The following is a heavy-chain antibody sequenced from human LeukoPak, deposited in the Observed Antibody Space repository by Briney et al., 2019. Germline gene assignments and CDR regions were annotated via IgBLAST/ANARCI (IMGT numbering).Heavy chain of an antibody. CDR1: YGSFSGYY. CDR2: INHSGST. J-gene: IGHJ5*02. V-gene: IGHV4-34*01. D-gene: IGHD3-10*01. CDR3: ARTYYYASGRFDP. Sequence: PSETLSLTCAVYYGSFSGYYWSWIRQPPGKGLEWIGEINHSGSTNYNPSLKSRVTISVDTSKNQFSLKLTSVTAADTALYYCARTYYYASGRFDPWGQGTLVTVSS.